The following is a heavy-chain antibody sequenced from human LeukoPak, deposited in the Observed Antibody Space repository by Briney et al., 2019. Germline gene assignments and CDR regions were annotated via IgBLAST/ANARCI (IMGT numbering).Heavy chain of an antibody. J-gene: IGHJ4*02. CDR3: ARGGDRRGFDY. D-gene: IGHD1-14*01. CDR1: GDSISNGGYY. CDR2: IYDSGTT. Sequence: SETLSLTCTVSGDSISNGGYYWSWIRLHPGKGLEWVGYIYDSGTTYYSPALQSRVSISVDTYDNKFSLKLKYLTAADTAVYYCARGGDRRGFDYWGQGTLVTVSS. V-gene: IGHV4-31*03.